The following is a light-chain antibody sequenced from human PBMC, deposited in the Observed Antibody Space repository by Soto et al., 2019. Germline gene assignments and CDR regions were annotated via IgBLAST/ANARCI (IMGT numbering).Light chain of an antibody. V-gene: IGLV1-40*01. J-gene: IGLJ2*01. CDR3: QSYDSSLRRV. CDR1: SSNIGAGYD. Sequence: QSVLTQPPSVSGAPGQRVTISCTGSSSNIGAGYDVYWYQQLPGTAPKLLIYGNNNRPSGVPDRFSGSKSGTSASLAITGLQAEDEADYYRQSYDSSLRRVFGGGTKVTVL. CDR2: GNN.